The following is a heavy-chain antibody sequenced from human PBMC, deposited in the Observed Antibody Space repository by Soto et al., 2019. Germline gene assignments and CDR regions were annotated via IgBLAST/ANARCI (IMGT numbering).Heavy chain of an antibody. Sequence: GGSLRLSCAASGFTLSSYAMSWVRQAPGKGLEWVSAISGSGGSTYYADSVKGRFTISRDNSKNTLYLQMNSLRAKDTAVYYCAKMGPYYDSSGYYAYWGQGTLVTVSS. CDR3: AKMGPYYDSSGYYAY. V-gene: IGHV3-23*01. CDR1: GFTLSSYA. D-gene: IGHD3-22*01. CDR2: ISGSGGST. J-gene: IGHJ4*02.